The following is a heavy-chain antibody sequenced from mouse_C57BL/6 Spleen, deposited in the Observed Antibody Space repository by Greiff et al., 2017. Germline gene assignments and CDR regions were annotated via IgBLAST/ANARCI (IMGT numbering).Heavy chain of an antibody. V-gene: IGHV1-82*01. Sequence: VQLQQSGPELVKPGASVKISCKASGYAFSSSWMNWVKQRPGKGLEWIGRIYPGDGDTNYNGKFKGKATLTADKSSSPAYRQLSSLTSEDSAVYFCARVGAHYDSYYFDYWGQGTTLTVAS. CDR3: ARVGAHYDSYYFDY. D-gene: IGHD2-4*01. CDR1: GYAFSSSW. J-gene: IGHJ2*01. CDR2: IYPGDGDT.